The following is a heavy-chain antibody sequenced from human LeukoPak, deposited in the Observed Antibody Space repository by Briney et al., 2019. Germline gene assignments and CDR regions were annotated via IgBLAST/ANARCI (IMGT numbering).Heavy chain of an antibody. Sequence: ASVKVSCKASGYTFTSYGISWVRQAPGQGLEWMGWISAYNGNTNYAQKLQGRVTMTTDTSTSTAYMELRSLRSDDTAVYYCARSQGTIYGATTSDYWGQGTLVTVSS. V-gene: IGHV1-18*01. J-gene: IGHJ4*02. D-gene: IGHD4-17*01. CDR1: GYTFTSYG. CDR2: ISAYNGNT. CDR3: ARSQGTIYGATTSDY.